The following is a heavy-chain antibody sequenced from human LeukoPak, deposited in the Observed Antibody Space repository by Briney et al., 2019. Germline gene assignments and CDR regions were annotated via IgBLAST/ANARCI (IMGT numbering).Heavy chain of an antibody. D-gene: IGHD6-19*01. V-gene: IGHV3-30*03. Sequence: GGSLRLSCAASGLSFRSYGMHWVRQGLGKGLEWVAVISHEGSNQYYADSVKGRFTISRDNSNNMVYLQMNSLRAEDTAVYYCARTREQWQVLDYWGQGTLVTVSS. J-gene: IGHJ4*02. CDR1: GLSFRSYG. CDR3: ARTREQWQVLDY. CDR2: ISHEGSNQ.